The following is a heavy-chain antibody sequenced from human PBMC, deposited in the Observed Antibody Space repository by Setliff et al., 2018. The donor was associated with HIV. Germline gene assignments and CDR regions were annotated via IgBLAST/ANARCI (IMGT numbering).Heavy chain of an antibody. J-gene: IGHJ6*03. CDR3: ARIVRWELVATSTFFYYYMDV. Sequence: TSETLSLTCTVSGGSISSSSYYWGWIRQPPGKGLEWIGSIHESGSTHYNPSLKGRVTISVDTSKNQFSLKLSSVTAADTAVYYCARIVRWELVATSTFFYYYMDVWGKGTTVTVSS. CDR1: GGSISSSSYY. CDR2: IHESGST. V-gene: IGHV4-39*01. D-gene: IGHD1-26*01.